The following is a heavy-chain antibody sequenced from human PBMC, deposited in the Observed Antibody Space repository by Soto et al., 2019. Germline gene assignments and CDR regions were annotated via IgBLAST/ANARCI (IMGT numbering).Heavy chain of an antibody. CDR2: ISAYNGNT. CDR1: GYTFTSYG. CDR3: ARTMSAVTGYPIPDNYYYYYGMDV. J-gene: IGHJ6*02. V-gene: IGHV1-18*04. Sequence: QVQLVQSGAEVKKPGASVKVSCKASGYTFTSYGISWVRQAPGQGLEWMGWISAYNGNTNYAQKLQGRVTMTTDTSTSTAYMELRSLRSDDTAVYYCARTMSAVTGYPIPDNYYYYYGMDVWGQGTTVTVSS. D-gene: IGHD3-9*01.